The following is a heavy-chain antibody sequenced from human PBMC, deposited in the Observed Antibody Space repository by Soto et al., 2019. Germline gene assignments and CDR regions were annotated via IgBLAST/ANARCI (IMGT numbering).Heavy chain of an antibody. J-gene: IGHJ5*02. D-gene: IGHD4-17*01. Sequence: QVQLQESGPGLVKPSETLYLTCTVSGGSISTNYCSWIRQPPGKGLEWIGNIYSSGYTNYNASLRSRISISIDTSKDQFSLKLSSVTAADAAVDYCASLHGARFDPWGQGTLVTVSS. CDR3: ASLHGARFDP. CDR1: GGSISTNY. CDR2: IYSSGYT. V-gene: IGHV4-4*08.